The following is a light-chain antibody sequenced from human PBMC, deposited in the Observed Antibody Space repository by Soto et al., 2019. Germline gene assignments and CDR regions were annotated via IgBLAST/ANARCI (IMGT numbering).Light chain of an antibody. V-gene: IGKV3-15*01. CDR1: QNIGSN. CDR2: GPS. Sequence: EIVMTQSPGTLSVSPGERATLSCRASQNIGSNLAWYQQKPGQAPRLLFYGPSTRATGIPDRFSGGGSGTEFTLTISSLQSEDFAVYYCTHYNEWPPGVTFGPGTKVDL. J-gene: IGKJ3*01. CDR3: THYNEWPPGVT.